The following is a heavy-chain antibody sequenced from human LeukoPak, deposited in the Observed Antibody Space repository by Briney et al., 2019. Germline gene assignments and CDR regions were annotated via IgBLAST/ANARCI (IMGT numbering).Heavy chain of an antibody. Sequence: SETLSLTCTVSDFSVSSIHCWGWIRQPPGKGLEWIGTICRSGNTYYNPSLKSRVTISLDTSKNQFSLKLSSVTAADTAVYYCARGPRDEAAAIKLPYYYYYYYMDVWGKGTTVTVSS. D-gene: IGHD2-2*02. J-gene: IGHJ6*03. CDR3: ARGPRDEAAAIKLPYYYYYYYMDV. CDR1: DFSVSSIHC. CDR2: ICRSGNT. V-gene: IGHV4-38-2*02.